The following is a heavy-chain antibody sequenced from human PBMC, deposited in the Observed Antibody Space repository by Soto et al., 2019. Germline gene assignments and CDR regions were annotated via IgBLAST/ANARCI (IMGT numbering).Heavy chain of an antibody. CDR1: GYTFTGYY. V-gene: IGHV1-2*02. J-gene: IGHJ5*02. CDR2: INPNSGGT. D-gene: IGHD5-18*01. Sequence: ASVKVSCKASGYTFTGYYMHWVRQAPGRGLEWMGWINPNSGGTNYAQKFQGRVTMTRDTSISTAYMELSRLRSDDTAVYYCARDGAGGYSYGYWNWFDPWGQGTLVTSPQ. CDR3: ARDGAGGYSYGYWNWFDP.